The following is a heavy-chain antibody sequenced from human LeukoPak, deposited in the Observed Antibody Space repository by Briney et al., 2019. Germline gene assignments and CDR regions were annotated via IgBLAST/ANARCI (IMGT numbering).Heavy chain of an antibody. CDR2: ISSSGSTI. CDR3: ARAWWGEGHFDS. D-gene: IGHD2-8*02. J-gene: IGHJ4*02. V-gene: IGHV3-48*03. CDR1: RFTLSSYE. Sequence: PGGSLRLSRAASRFTLSSYEMNWVRQAPGKGLEWVSYISSSGSTIYYADSVRGRFSISRDNAKNSLYLQMNSLRAEDTAVYYCARAWWGEGHFDSWGQGTLVTVSS.